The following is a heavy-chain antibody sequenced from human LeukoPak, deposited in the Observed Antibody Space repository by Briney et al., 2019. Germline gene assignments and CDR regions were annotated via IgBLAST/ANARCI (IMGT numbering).Heavy chain of an antibody. CDR1: GYALTGYY. V-gene: IGHV1-2*02. CDR2: INPNSGGT. CDR3: ARARNYPDYYYMDV. Sequence: GASVKVSCKASGYALTGYYMHWVRQAPGQGLEWMGWINPNSGGTNYAQKFQGRVTMTRDTSISTAYMELSRLRSDDTAVYYCARARNYPDYYYMDVWGKGTTVTVSS. D-gene: IGHD1-7*01. J-gene: IGHJ6*03.